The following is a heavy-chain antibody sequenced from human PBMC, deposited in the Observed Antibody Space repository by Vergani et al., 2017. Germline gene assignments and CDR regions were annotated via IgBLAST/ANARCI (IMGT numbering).Heavy chain of an antibody. Sequence: QLQLQESGPGLVKPSETLSLTCTVSGGSISSSSYYWGWIRQPPGKGLEWIGSIYYSGSTYYNPSLKSRVTISVDTSKNQFSLKLSSVTAADTAVYYCARHSRGYYNIWFDPWGQGTLVTVSS. CDR2: IYYSGST. V-gene: IGHV4-39*01. CDR1: GGSISSSSYY. D-gene: IGHD3-3*01. CDR3: ARHSRGYYNIWFDP. J-gene: IGHJ5*02.